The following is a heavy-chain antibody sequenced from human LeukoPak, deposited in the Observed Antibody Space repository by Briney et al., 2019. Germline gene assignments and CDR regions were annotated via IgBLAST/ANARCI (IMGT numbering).Heavy chain of an antibody. V-gene: IGHV4-39*01. J-gene: IGHJ3*02. CDR3: ARTYDFGRGPPGDAFDN. D-gene: IGHD3-3*01. CDR2: IYYSGST. Sequence: SETLSLTCTVSGGSISSSSYYWGWIRQPPGKGLEWIGTIYYSGSTYSNPSLKSRVTISVDTSKNQFSLKLSSVTAADTAVYYCARTYDFGRGPPGDAFDNWGPGTLVTVSS. CDR1: GGSISSSSYY.